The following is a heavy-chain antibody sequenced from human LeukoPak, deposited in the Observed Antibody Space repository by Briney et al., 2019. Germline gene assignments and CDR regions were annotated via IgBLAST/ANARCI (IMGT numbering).Heavy chain of an antibody. CDR1: GFTFSSYW. CDR2: IKQDGSEK. Sequence: GGSLRLSCAASGFTFSSYWMCWVRQAPGKGLEWVANIKQDGSEKYYLDSVKGRFTISRDNAKNSQYLQMNSLRADDTAVYYCARGVTISGVLITHGPFDPWCQGTLVTVSS. CDR3: ARGVTISGVLITHGPFDP. V-gene: IGHV3-7*01. D-gene: IGHD3-3*01. J-gene: IGHJ5*02.